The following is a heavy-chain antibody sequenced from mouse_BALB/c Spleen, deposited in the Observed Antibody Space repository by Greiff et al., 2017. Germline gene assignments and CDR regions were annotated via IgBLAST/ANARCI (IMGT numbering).Heavy chain of an antibody. V-gene: IGHV5-12-1*01. CDR2: ISSGGGST. D-gene: IGHD2-4*01. CDR3: ARADYDGGFAY. CDR1: GFAFSSYD. Sequence: EVQRVESGGGLVKPGGSLKLSCAASGFAFSSYDMSWVRQTPEKRLEWVAYISSGGGSTYYPDTVKGRFTISRDNAKNTLYLQMSSLKSEDTAMYYCARADYDGGFAYWGQGTLVTVSA. J-gene: IGHJ3*01.